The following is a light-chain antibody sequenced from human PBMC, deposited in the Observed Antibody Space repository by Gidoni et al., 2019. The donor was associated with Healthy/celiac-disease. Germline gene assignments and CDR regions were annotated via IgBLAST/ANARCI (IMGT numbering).Light chain of an antibody. Sequence: DLQMTQSPSSLSASVGDRVTITCRASQSISSYLNWYQQKPGEAPKLLIYAASSLQSGVPSRFSGSGSGTDFTLTISSLQPEDFATYYCQQSYSTLITFGQGTRLEIK. J-gene: IGKJ5*01. CDR3: QQSYSTLIT. CDR1: QSISSY. V-gene: IGKV1-39*01. CDR2: AAS.